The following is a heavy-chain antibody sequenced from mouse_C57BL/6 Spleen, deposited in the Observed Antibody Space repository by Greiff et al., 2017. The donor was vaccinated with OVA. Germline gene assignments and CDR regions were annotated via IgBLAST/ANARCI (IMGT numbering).Heavy chain of an antibody. CDR1: GFTFTSYC. Sequence: QVQLKQSGAELVMPGASVKLSCKASGFTFTSYCMHWVKQRPGQGLEWIGGIGPSDSYTNYAPMFTGQATMTADISSSTAYMQLSSLTSEDTAVYYCARRGGNYGWFAYWGKGTLVTVSA. CDR2: IGPSDSYT. J-gene: IGHJ3*01. D-gene: IGHD2-1*01. V-gene: IGHV1-69*01. CDR3: ARRGGNYGWFAY.